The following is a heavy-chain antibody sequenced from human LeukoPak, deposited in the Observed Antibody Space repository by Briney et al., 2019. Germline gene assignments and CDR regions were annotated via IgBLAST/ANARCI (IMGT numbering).Heavy chain of an antibody. D-gene: IGHD2-2*01. Sequence: SVKVSCKASGGTFSSYAISWVRQAPGQGLEWMGGIIPIFGTANYAQKFQGRVTITADESTSTAYTELSSLRSEDTAVYYCARSRDIVVVPAAIIANYYYYMDVWGKGTTVTVSS. CDR1: GGTFSSYA. V-gene: IGHV1-69*13. CDR2: IIPIFGTA. CDR3: ARSRDIVVVPAAIIANYYYYMDV. J-gene: IGHJ6*03.